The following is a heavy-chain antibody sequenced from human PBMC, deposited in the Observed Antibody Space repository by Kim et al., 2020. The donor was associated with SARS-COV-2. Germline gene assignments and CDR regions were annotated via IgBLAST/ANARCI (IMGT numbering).Heavy chain of an antibody. V-gene: IGHV3-74*01. Sequence: GGSLRLSCVASGFSSSSYWINWVRQPPGKGLEWVSRISPDGSVPHYADSVKGRLTMCRDSAENTLYLQMNSLRAEEMAVYYCARGMCRDGFDGWGQGSTV. CDR2: ISPDGSVP. J-gene: IGHJ6*02. CDR1: GFSSSSYW. CDR3: ARGMCRDGFDG.